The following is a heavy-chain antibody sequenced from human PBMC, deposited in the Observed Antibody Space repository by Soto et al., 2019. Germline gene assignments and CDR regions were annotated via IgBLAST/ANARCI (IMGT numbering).Heavy chain of an antibody. V-gene: IGHV3-11*01. CDR1: GFTFSDYY. D-gene: IGHD3-9*01. Sequence: QVQLVESGGGLVKPGGSLRLSCAASGFTFSDYYMSWIRQAPGKGLEWVSYISSSGSTIYYAYAGKGRFTISRANVKNSRDLQMNSLRAEDTAVYYWARGRYPRYYSAYMDVWGKGTTVTVS. CDR3: ARGRYPRYYSAYMDV. J-gene: IGHJ6*03. CDR2: ISSSGSTI.